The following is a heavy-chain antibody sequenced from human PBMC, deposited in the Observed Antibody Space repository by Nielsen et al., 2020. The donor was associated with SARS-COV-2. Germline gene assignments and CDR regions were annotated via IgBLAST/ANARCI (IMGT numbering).Heavy chain of an antibody. J-gene: IGHJ3*02. CDR1: GGSFSGYY. CDR2: INHSGST. V-gene: IGHV4-34*01. CDR3: ARGQSASVGARWAAFDI. D-gene: IGHD1-26*01. Sequence: SETLSLTCAVHGGSFSGYYWSWIRQPPGKGLEWIGEINHSGSTNYNPSLKSRVTISVDTSKNQFSLKLRSVTAADTAVYYCARGQSASVGARWAAFDIWGQGTMVTVSS.